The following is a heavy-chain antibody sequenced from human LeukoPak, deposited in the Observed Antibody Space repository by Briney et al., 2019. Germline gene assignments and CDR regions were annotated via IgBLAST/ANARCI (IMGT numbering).Heavy chain of an antibody. V-gene: IGHV4-4*07. Sequence: SETLSLTCTVSGGSISYYYRNWIRQPAGQGLEWIGRIYTSGRTYYNPSLKSRVSMSGDTSKNQFSLKLSSVTAADTAVYYCVNCSGGSRLFDPWGQGTLVTVSS. D-gene: IGHD2-15*01. CDR3: VNCSGGSRLFDP. CDR1: GGSISYYY. CDR2: IYTSGRT. J-gene: IGHJ5*02.